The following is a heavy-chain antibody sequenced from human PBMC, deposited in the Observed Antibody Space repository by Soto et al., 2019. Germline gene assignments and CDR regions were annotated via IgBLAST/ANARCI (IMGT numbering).Heavy chain of an antibody. CDR1: RAAITSNSYY. V-gene: IGHV4-39*01. Sequence: SEALSLTCTVSRAAITSNSYYWGWIRQSPGKGLEWIASMYYGGSTYYNPSLKSRVTISADTSKNGFSLKMRSVSAADTAVYYCAGFYGSDTYFTFQADSWGQGIQVTVSS. CDR2: MYYGGST. CDR3: AGFYGSDTYFTFQADS. D-gene: IGHD3-10*01. J-gene: IGHJ4*02.